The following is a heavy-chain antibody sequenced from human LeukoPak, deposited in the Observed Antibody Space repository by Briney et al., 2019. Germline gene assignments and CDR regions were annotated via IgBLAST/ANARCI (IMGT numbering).Heavy chain of an antibody. V-gene: IGHV4-61*01. CDR1: GGSVSSGSYY. Sequence: PSETLSLTYTVSGGSVSSGSYYWSWIRQPPGKGLEWIGYIYYSGSTNYNPSLKSRVTISVDTSKNQFSLKLSSVTAADTAVYYCARLEMATMHFDYWGQGTLVTVSS. D-gene: IGHD5-24*01. CDR2: IYYSGST. J-gene: IGHJ4*02. CDR3: ARLEMATMHFDY.